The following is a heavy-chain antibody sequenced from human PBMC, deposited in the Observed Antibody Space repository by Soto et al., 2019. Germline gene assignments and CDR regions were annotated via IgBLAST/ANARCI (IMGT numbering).Heavy chain of an antibody. CDR2: IIPIFGTA. CDR1: GGTFSSYX. D-gene: IGHD6-13*01. CDR3: ARGYSRXYNAFDI. Sequence: VKVSCKASGGTFSSYXXSWVRQAPGQGLEWMGGIIPIFGTANYAQKFQGRVTITAXESTXTAYMELSSLRSEDTAVYYCARGYSRXYNAFDIWGQGTMVTVS. J-gene: IGHJ3*02. V-gene: IGHV1-69*13.